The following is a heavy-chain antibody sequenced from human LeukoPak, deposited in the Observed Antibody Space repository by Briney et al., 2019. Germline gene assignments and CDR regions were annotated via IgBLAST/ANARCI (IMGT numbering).Heavy chain of an antibody. D-gene: IGHD3-10*01. CDR2: INHSGST. J-gene: IGHJ6*03. Sequence: PSETLSLTCAVYGGSFSGYYWSWIRQPPGKGLEWIGEINHSGSTNYNPSLKSRVTISVDTSKNQFSLKLSSVTAADTAVYYCARQQVVRGLTLPGYYYYYMDVWGKGTTVTISS. CDR1: GGSFSGYY. CDR3: ARQQVVRGLTLPGYYYYYMDV. V-gene: IGHV4-34*01.